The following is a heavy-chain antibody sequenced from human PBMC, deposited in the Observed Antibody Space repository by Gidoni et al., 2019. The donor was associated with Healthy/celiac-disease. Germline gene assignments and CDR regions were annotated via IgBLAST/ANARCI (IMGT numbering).Heavy chain of an antibody. CDR2: IRGSGGST. J-gene: IGHJ4*02. D-gene: IGHD6-6*01. CDR3: AKDERGSPYYFDY. Sequence: EVQLLESGGGLVQPGGSLRLSCAASGFTFSSYAMSWVRQAPGKGLEWVSAIRGSGGSTYYADSVKGRFTISRDNSKNTLYLQMNSLRAEDTAVYYCAKDERGSPYYFDYWGQGTLVTVSS. V-gene: IGHV3-23*01. CDR1: GFTFSSYA.